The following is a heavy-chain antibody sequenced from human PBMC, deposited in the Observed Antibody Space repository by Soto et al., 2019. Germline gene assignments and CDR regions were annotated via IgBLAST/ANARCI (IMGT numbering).Heavy chain of an antibody. CDR2: ISYDGSNK. V-gene: IGHV3-30-3*01. D-gene: IGHD6-19*01. Sequence: QVQLVESGGGVVQPGRSLRLSCAASGFTFSSYAMHWVRQAPGKGLEWVAVISYDGSNKYYADSVKGRLTISRDNSKNPLYLQMNSLRAEDTVVYYCARASNGWYYDYWGQGTLVTVSS. CDR1: GFTFSSYA. CDR3: ARASNGWYYDY. J-gene: IGHJ4*02.